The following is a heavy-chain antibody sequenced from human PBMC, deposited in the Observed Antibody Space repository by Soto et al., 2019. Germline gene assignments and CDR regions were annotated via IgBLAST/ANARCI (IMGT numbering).Heavy chain of an antibody. CDR2: IHHSGST. Sequence: SSQTLSLTCALYGGSFDGYYWRWIRQPPGKGLEWIGEIHHSGSTKYNPSLKSRVSLSVDTSTKQFSLKMTSMTAADRGVYYCARGVDPRRAYPVWGQGNPVTVSA. J-gene: IGHJ4*02. CDR1: GGSFDGYY. V-gene: IGHV4-34*01. CDR3: ARGVDPRRAYPV.